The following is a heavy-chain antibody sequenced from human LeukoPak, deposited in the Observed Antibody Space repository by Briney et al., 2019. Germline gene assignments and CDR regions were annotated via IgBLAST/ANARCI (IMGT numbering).Heavy chain of an antibody. CDR3: ARVNNLWSGYFDS. V-gene: IGHV1-46*01. CDR2: INPIGGST. D-gene: IGHD3-3*01. Sequence: ASVKVSCKASGYTFTSYYMHWVRQAPGQRLEWMGIINPIGGSTTYAQKFQGRVTMTRDTSTSTVYMELSSLRSEDTAVYYCARVNNLWSGYFDSWGQGTLVTVSS. CDR1: GYTFTSYY. J-gene: IGHJ4*02.